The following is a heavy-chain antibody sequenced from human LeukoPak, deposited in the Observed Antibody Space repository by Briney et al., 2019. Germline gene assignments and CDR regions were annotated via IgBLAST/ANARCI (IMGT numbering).Heavy chain of an antibody. Sequence: GGSLRLSCAASGFTFSSYGMHWVRQAPGKGLEWVAVISYDGSNKYYADSVKGRFTISRDNSKNTLYLQMNSLRAEDTAVYYGAKDSNYDSSGSPGTLFDYWGQGTLVTVSS. CDR1: GFTFSSYG. D-gene: IGHD3-22*01. CDR2: ISYDGSNK. J-gene: IGHJ4*02. V-gene: IGHV3-30*18. CDR3: AKDSNYDSSGSPGTLFDY.